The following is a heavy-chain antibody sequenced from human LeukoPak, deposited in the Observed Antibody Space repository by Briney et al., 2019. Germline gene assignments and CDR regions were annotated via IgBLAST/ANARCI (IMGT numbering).Heavy chain of an antibody. CDR3: AQRQGHAFDN. J-gene: IGHJ4*02. CDR1: GFSFSDFG. CDR2: ISSSGTTV. V-gene: IGHV3-48*01. Sequence: GGSLRLSCAASGFSFSDFGLNWVRQAPGKGLEWVSYISSSGTTVYYADSVKGRFTLSRDNSKSTLYLQMNSLRAEDTAVYYCAQRQGHAFDNWGQGTLVTVSS.